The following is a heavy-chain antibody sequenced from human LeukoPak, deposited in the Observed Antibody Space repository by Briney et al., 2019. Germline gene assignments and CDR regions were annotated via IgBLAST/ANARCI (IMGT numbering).Heavy chain of an antibody. CDR1: GFTFSSYE. V-gene: IGHV3-48*03. Sequence: PGGSLRLSCAASGFTFSSYEMNWVRQAPGKGLEWVSYISSSGSTIYYAGSVKGRFTISRDNAKNSLYLQMNSLRAEDTAVYYCARVRYYYGSGGCYYYYYMDVWGKGTTVTVSS. CDR3: ARVRYYYGSGGCYYYYYMDV. CDR2: ISSSGSTI. J-gene: IGHJ6*03. D-gene: IGHD3-10*01.